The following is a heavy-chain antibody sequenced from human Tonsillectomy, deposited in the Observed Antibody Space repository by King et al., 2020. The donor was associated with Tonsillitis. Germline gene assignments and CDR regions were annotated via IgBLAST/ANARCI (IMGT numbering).Heavy chain of an antibody. CDR3: AKGGRWEDYYYYGMDG. J-gene: IGHJ6*02. V-gene: IGHV3-23*04. Sequence: VQLVESGGGLVQPGGSLRLSCAASGFTFSGYAMTWVRQAPGKGLEWVSAINSDGGRTSYADSVKGRFTISRDNSKNTLYLQMNSLRAEDTAVYYCAKGGRWEDYYYYGMDGWGQGTTVTVSS. D-gene: IGHD1-26*01. CDR2: INSDGGRT. CDR1: GFTFSGYA.